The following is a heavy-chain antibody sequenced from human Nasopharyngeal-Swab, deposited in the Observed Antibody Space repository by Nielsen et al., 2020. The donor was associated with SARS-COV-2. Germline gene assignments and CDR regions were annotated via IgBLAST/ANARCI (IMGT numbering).Heavy chain of an antibody. V-gene: IGHV3-30*02. Sequence: GESLKISCAASGFTFSSYGMHWVRQAPGKGLEWVAFIRYDGFNQHYADSVKGRFTISRDSFKNTLDLQLNSLRAEDTAVYYCARGTAMASFDYWGQGTLVTVSS. J-gene: IGHJ4*02. CDR2: IRYDGFNQ. D-gene: IGHD5-18*01. CDR3: ARGTAMASFDY. CDR1: GFTFSSYG.